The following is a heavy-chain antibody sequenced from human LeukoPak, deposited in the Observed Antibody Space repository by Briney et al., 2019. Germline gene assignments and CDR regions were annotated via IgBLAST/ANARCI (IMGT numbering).Heavy chain of an antibody. V-gene: IGHV4-4*09. CDR2: IHTSGST. CDR1: GGFSSFYY. CDR3: ARPGQSSWWVYFNY. Sequence: PSETLSLTCTVSGGFSSFYYWTWIRQPPGKGLEWIGNIHTSGSTDYSPSLKSRVTMSIDTSENQFSLRLSSVTAADTAVYYCARPGQSSWWVYFNYWGQGTLVTVSS. D-gene: IGHD2-15*01. J-gene: IGHJ4*02.